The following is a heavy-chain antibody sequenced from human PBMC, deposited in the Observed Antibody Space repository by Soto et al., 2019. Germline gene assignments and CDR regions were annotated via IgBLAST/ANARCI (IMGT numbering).Heavy chain of an antibody. Sequence: ASETLSLTCTVSGGSISSSSYYWGWIRQPPGKGLEWIGSIYYSGSTYYNPSLKSRVTISVDTSKNQFSLKLSSVTAADTAVYYCARQEGWYVAFDIWGQGTMVTVSS. V-gene: IGHV4-39*01. CDR3: ARQEGWYVAFDI. D-gene: IGHD6-19*01. CDR1: GGSISSSSYY. CDR2: IYYSGST. J-gene: IGHJ3*02.